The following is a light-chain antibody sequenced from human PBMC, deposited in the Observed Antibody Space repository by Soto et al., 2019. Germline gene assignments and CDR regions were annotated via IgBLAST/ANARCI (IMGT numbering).Light chain of an antibody. V-gene: IGKV1-39*01. J-gene: IGKJ4*01. Sequence: DIQMTQSPSSLSVSVGDRVTITCRASQSIGGFLNWYQQKLGKAPKLLIYAASSLQSGVPSRFSGSGSGTDFTLTISSLQPEDFATYYCQQCYSTPLPFGGGTKVEI. CDR3: QQCYSTPLP. CDR1: QSIGGF. CDR2: AAS.